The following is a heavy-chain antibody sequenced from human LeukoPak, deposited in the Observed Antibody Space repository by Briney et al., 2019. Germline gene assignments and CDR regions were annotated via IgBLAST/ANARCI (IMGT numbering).Heavy chain of an antibody. J-gene: IGHJ4*02. V-gene: IGHV3-33*03. D-gene: IGHD6-13*01. Sequence: GRSLRLSCAASGFTFSNYGMQWVRQTPGKGLDWVAVIWHDGSIKYYADSVRGRFTISRDNSMNTVYLQMNSLRAEDTAVYYCAKVRQFTAATGTGLDYWGQGTLVTVSS. CDR3: AKVRQFTAATGTGLDY. CDR1: GFTFSNYG. CDR2: IWHDGSIK.